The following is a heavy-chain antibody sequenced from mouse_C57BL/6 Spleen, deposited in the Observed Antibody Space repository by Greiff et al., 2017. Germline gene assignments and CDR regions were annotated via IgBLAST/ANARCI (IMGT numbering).Heavy chain of an antibody. CDR2: ISYDGSN. J-gene: IGHJ3*01. D-gene: IGHD2-4*01. CDR3: ARDPSYDYDSWFAY. CDR1: GYSITSGYY. V-gene: IGHV3-6*01. Sequence: EVKVEESGPGLVKPSQSLSLTCSVPGYSITSGYYWNWIRQFPVNKLEWMGYISYDGSNNYNPSPKNRISFTRDTSKNQFFLKLNSVTTEDTATYYGARDPSYDYDSWFAYWGQGTLVTVSA.